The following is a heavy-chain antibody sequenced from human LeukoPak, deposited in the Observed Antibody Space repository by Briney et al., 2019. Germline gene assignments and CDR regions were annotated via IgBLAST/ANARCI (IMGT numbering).Heavy chain of an antibody. Sequence: ASVKVSCKASGYTFTSYDINWVRQATGQGLEWMGWMNPNSGNTGYAQKFQGRVTITRNTSISTAYMELSSLRSEDTAVYYCARGVIVVVPAGNYYYYMDVWGKGTTVTVSS. D-gene: IGHD2-2*01. J-gene: IGHJ6*03. CDR3: ARGVIVVVPAGNYYYYMDV. CDR2: MNPNSGNT. CDR1: GYTFTSYD. V-gene: IGHV1-8*03.